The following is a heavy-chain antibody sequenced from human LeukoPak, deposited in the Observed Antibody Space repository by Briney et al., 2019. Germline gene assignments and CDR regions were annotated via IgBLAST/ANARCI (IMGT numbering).Heavy chain of an antibody. D-gene: IGHD2-15*01. Sequence: GGSLRLSCAASGFTFSTYWMSWVRQAPGKGLEWVANIKQDGSEKYYVDSVKGRFTISRDNAKNSLFLQMNNLRPEDTAVYYCVQGWRDNWGQGTLVTVSS. J-gene: IGHJ4*02. V-gene: IGHV3-7*01. CDR2: IKQDGSEK. CDR3: VQGWRDN. CDR1: GFTFSTYW.